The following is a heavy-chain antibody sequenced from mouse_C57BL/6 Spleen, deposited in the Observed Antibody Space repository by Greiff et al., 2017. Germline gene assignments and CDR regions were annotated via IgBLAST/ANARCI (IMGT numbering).Heavy chain of an antibody. CDR1: GFSLTSYG. Sequence: VQLVESGPGLVAPSQSLSITCTVSGFSLTSYGVHWVRQPPGKGLEWLVVIWSDGSTTYNSARKSRLSISKDNSKSQVFLKMNSRQTDDTAMYYCARHDYDGYYGAMDYWGQGTSVTVSS. CDR3: ARHDYDGYYGAMDY. J-gene: IGHJ4*01. CDR2: IWSDGST. D-gene: IGHD2-3*01. V-gene: IGHV2-6-1*01.